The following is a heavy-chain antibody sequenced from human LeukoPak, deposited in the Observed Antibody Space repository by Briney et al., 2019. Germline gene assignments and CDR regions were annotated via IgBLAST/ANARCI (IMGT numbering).Heavy chain of an antibody. Sequence: SETLSLTCTVSGGSISSSTYYWVWIRQPPGKGLEWIATIYYSGSTYYNPSLKSRVSISVDTPNNQLSLTLSSVTAADTAMYYCARHSDYVGDSSLDTDAFDVWGRGTMVTVSS. J-gene: IGHJ3*01. CDR1: GGSISSSTYY. D-gene: IGHD4-23*01. CDR3: ARHSDYVGDSSLDTDAFDV. V-gene: IGHV4-39*01. CDR2: IYYSGST.